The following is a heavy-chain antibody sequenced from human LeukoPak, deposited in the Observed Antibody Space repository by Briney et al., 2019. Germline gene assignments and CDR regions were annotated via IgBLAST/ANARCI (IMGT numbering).Heavy chain of an antibody. CDR2: IYYSGST. Sequence: SETLSLTCTVSGGSISSYYWSWIRQPPGKGLEWIGYIYYSGSTNYNPSLKSRVTISVDTSKNQFSLKLSSVTAADTAVYYCARGWRDWNSSYNWVDPWGQGTLVTVSS. D-gene: IGHD1-7*01. CDR3: ARGWRDWNSSYNWVDP. CDR1: GGSISSYY. V-gene: IGHV4-59*01. J-gene: IGHJ5*02.